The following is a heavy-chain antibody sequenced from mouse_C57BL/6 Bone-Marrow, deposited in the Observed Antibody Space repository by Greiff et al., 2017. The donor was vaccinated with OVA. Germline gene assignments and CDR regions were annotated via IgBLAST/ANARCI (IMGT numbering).Heavy chain of an antibody. CDR2: IHPNSGST. Sequence: QVQLQQPGAELVKPGASVKLSCKASGYTFTSYWMHWVKQRPGQGLEWIGMIHPNSGSTNYNEKFKSKATLTVDKSSSTAYMQLSSLTSEDSAVYYCARSSPYYYGSSLYAMDYWGQGTSVTVSS. V-gene: IGHV1-64*01. J-gene: IGHJ4*01. CDR1: GYTFTSYW. CDR3: ARSSPYYYGSSLYAMDY. D-gene: IGHD1-1*01.